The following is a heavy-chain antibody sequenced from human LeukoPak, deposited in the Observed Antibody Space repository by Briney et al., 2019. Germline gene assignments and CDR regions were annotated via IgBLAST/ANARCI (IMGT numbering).Heavy chain of an antibody. V-gene: IGHV4-59*01. D-gene: IGHD4/OR15-4a*01. CDR1: GGSISSYY. CDR3: ARGLTYWYFDL. J-gene: IGHJ2*01. CDR2: IYYSGST. Sequence: SETLSLTCTVSGGSISSYYWSWIRQPPGKGLEWIGYIYYSGSTNYNPSLKSRVPISVDTSKNQFSLKLSSVTAADTAVYYCARGLTYWYFDLWGRGTLVTVSS.